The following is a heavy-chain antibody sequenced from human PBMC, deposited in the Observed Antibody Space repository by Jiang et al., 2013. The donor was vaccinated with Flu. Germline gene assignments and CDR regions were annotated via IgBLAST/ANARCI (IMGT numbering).Heavy chain of an antibody. J-gene: IGHJ6*03. CDR2: IYYSGST. D-gene: IGHD5/OR15-5a*01. CDR3: ARGQYTSTIPNYYYYYYMDV. CDR1: GGSISSYY. V-gene: IGHV4-59*01. Sequence: GPGLVKPSETLSLTCTVSGGSISSYYWSWIRQPPGKGLEWIGYIYYSGSTNYNPSLKSRVTISVDTSKNQFSLKLSSVTAADTAVYYCARGQYTSTIPNYYYYYYMDVWGKGTTVTVSS.